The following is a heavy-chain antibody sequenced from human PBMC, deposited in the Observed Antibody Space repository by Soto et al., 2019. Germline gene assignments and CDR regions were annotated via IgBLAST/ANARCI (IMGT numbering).Heavy chain of an antibody. J-gene: IGHJ6*02. CDR1: GGTFSSYA. Sequence: ASVKVSCKASGGTFSSYAISWVRQAPGQGLEWMGGIIPIFGTANYAQKFQGRVTITADKSTSTAYMELSSLRSEDMAVYYCARLMGAAAFYGMDVWGQGTTVTVSS. D-gene: IGHD6-13*01. CDR3: ARLMGAAAFYGMDV. V-gene: IGHV1-69*06. CDR2: IIPIFGTA.